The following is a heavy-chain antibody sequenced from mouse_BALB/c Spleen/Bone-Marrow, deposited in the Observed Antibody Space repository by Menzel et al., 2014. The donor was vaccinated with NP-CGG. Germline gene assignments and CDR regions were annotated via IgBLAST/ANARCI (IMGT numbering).Heavy chain of an antibody. J-gene: IGHJ2*01. D-gene: IGHD1-1*01. Sequence: EVQGVESGPDLVKPSQSVSLTCTVTAYSITSDYGCHWIRQFPGNRLEWMAYIHYSGNTDYNPSLKSRISITRDTSKNQFFLQLNSVTTEDTATYYCARETAIVADFDYWGQGTTLTVSS. CDR3: ARETAIVADFDY. V-gene: IGHV3-1*02. CDR2: IHYSGNT. CDR1: AYSITSDYG.